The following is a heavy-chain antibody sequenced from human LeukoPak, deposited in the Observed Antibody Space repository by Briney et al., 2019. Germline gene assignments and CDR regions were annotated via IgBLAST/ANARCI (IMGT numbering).Heavy chain of an antibody. Sequence: SETLSLTCTVSGGSISSGDYYWSWIRQPPGKGLEWIGYIYYSGSTYYNPSLKSRVTISVDTSNNQFSLRLSSVTAADTAVYYCARDKGGWPLFDYWGQGTLVTVSS. CDR2: IYYSGST. CDR3: ARDKGGWPLFDY. D-gene: IGHD6-19*01. CDR1: GGSISSGDYY. J-gene: IGHJ4*02. V-gene: IGHV4-30-4*02.